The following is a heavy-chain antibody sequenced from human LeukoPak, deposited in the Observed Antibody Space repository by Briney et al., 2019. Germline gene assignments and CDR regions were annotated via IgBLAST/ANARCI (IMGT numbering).Heavy chain of an antibody. J-gene: IGHJ4*02. Sequence: TGGSLRLSCAASGFTFSSYAMHWVRQAPGKGLEWVAVISYDGSNKYYADSVKGRFTISRDNSKNTLYLQMNSLRAEDTAVYYCVSPPYSSSWYLYYFDYWGQGTLVTVSS. CDR3: VSPPYSSSWYLYYFDY. CDR2: ISYDGSNK. D-gene: IGHD6-13*01. CDR1: GFTFSSYA. V-gene: IGHV3-30*04.